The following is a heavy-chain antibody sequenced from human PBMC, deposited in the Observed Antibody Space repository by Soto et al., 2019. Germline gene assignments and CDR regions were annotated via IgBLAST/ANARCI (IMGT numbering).Heavy chain of an antibody. D-gene: IGHD6-6*01. V-gene: IGHV3-30-3*01. Sequence: GGSLRLSCAASGFTFSSYAMHWVRQAPGKGLEWVAVISYDGSNKYYADSVKGRFTISRDNSKNTLYLQMNSLRAEDTAVYYCARDLRIAARGASYCGQGTLVTVSS. CDR2: ISYDGSNK. CDR3: ARDLRIAARGASY. J-gene: IGHJ4*02. CDR1: GFTFSSYA.